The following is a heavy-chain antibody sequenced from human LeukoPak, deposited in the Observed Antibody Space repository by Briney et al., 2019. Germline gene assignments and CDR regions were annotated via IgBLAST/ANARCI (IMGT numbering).Heavy chain of an antibody. D-gene: IGHD2-15*01. CDR1: GYSFTGYW. V-gene: IGHV5-51*01. Sequence: GESLKISCKGSGYSFTGYWIGWVRQMPGKGLEWMGIIYPGDSDTRYSPSFQGQVTISADKSISTAYLQWSSLKDSDTAMYYCARVYCSGGSCYPYDAFDIWGQGTMVTVSS. J-gene: IGHJ3*02. CDR2: IYPGDSDT. CDR3: ARVYCSGGSCYPYDAFDI.